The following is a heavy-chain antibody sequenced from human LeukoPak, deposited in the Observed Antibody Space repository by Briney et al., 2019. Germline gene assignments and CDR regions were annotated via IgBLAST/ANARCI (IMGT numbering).Heavy chain of an antibody. D-gene: IGHD1-26*01. V-gene: IGHV3-74*01. CDR1: GFTFSSYW. CDR2: INSDGSST. CDR3: ARDPGVGAQPR. Sequence: GSLRLSCAASGFTFSSYWMHWVRQAPGKGLVWVSRINSDGSSTSYADSVKGRFTISRDNSKNTLYLQMNSLRAEDTAVYYCARDPGVGAQPRWGQGTLVTVSS. J-gene: IGHJ4*02.